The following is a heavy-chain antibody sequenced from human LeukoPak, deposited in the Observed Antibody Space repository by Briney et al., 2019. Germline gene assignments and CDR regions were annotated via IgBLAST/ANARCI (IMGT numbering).Heavy chain of an antibody. J-gene: IGHJ4*02. V-gene: IGHV4-59*01. CDR1: GDALSTYY. CDR3: ARDQAHSYGRYFAP. CDR2: ISYGTT. D-gene: IGHD5-18*01. Sequence: SETLSLTCSVSGDALSTYYWNWIRQIPGKGLEWIGYISYGTTDYNPSLKSRVTISVDTSKNEFSLRLTSVTAEDTAVYFCARDQAHSYGRYFAPWSQGTLVTVSS.